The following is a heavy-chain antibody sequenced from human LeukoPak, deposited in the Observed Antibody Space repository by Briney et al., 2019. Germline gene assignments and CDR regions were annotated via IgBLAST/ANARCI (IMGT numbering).Heavy chain of an antibody. D-gene: IGHD1-14*01. J-gene: IGHJ1*01. Sequence: PSETLSLTCTVSGGSISSSSYYWVWIRQPPGKGLEWIGSIYYSGSTYYNPSLKSRLTISVDTSENQFSLKLNSVAAADTAVYYCASCHRRASPLAGGRRCEYFQHWGQGTLVTVSS. CDR1: GGSISSSSYY. V-gene: IGHV4-39*01. CDR3: ASCHRRASPLAGGRRCEYFQH. CDR2: IYYSGST.